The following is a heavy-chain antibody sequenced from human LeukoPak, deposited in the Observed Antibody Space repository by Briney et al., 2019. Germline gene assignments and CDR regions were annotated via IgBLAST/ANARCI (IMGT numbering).Heavy chain of an antibody. CDR1: GGSISGYY. CDR3: ARLQGQQLVGGFDY. J-gene: IGHJ4*02. CDR2: IYYSGST. V-gene: IGHV4-59*08. Sequence: SETLSVTCTVSGGSISGYYWSWIRQPPGKGMECIGYIYYSGSTNYNPSLKSRVTISVDTSKNQFSLKLSSVTAADTAVYYCARLQGQQLVGGFDYWGQGTLVTVSS. D-gene: IGHD6-13*01.